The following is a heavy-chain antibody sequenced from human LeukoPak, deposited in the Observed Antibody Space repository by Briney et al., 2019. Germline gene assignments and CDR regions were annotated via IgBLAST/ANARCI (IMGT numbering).Heavy chain of an antibody. D-gene: IGHD3-22*01. CDR3: AREPYYDSSGYPDY. CDR2: ISAYNGNT. CDR1: GYTFTSYG. J-gene: IGHJ4*02. V-gene: IGHV1-18*01. Sequence: ASVKVSCKASGYTFTSYGLSWVRQAPGQGLECMGWISAYNGNTNYAQKLQGRVTMTTDTSPSTAYMELRSLRSDDTAVYYCAREPYYDSSGYPDYWGQGTLVTVSS.